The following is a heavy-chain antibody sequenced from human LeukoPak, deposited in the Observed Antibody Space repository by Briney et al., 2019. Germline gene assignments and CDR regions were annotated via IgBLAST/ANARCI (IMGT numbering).Heavy chain of an antibody. D-gene: IGHD6-13*01. V-gene: IGHV1-46*03. CDR2: INPSGGST. CDR1: GYTFTSYY. CDR3: ARGDSIGAAARSFDY. J-gene: IGHJ4*02. Sequence: ASVKVSCKASGYTFTSYYMHWVRQALGQGLEWMGIINPSGGSTSYAQKFQGRVTMTRDTSTSTVYMELSSLRSEDTAVYYCARGDSIGAAARSFDYWGQGTLVTVSS.